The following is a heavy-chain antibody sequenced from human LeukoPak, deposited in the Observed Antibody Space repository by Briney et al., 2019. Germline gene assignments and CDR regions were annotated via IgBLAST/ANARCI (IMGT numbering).Heavy chain of an antibody. CDR2: IFYSAYT. V-gene: IGHV4-39*07. J-gene: IGHJ4*02. CDR3: ARGGRSSSSLNFDY. Sequence: SETLSLTCTVSGGPISSSTYYWGWIRQPPGKGLEWIGSIFYSAYTYYNPSLKSQVSISVDTSKNQVSLKLSSVTAADTAVYYCARGGRSSSSLNFDYWGQGTLVTVSS. D-gene: IGHD6-6*01. CDR1: GGPISSSTYY.